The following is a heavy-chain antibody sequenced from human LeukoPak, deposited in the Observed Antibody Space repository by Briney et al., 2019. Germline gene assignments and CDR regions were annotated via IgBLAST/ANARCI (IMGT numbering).Heavy chain of an antibody. CDR2: INTNTGNP. J-gene: IGHJ3*02. CDR1: GYTFTGYY. CDR3: ARDEGPHAFDI. V-gene: IGHV7-4-1*02. Sequence: ASVKVSCKASGYTFTGYYMHWVRQAPGQGLEWMGWINTNTGNPTYAQGFTGRFVFSLDTSVSTAYLQISSLKAEDTAVYYCARDEGPHAFDIWGQGTMVTVSS.